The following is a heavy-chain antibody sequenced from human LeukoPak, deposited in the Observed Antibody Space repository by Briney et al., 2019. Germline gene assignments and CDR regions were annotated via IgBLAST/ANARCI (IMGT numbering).Heavy chain of an antibody. D-gene: IGHD3-22*01. Sequence: GGSLRLSCAASGFTFSSYAMHWVRQAPGKGLEWVAVISYDGSNKYYADSVEGRFTISRDNSKNTLYLQMNSLRAEDTAVYYCARDAYDSSGYYPDYWGQGTLVTVSS. V-gene: IGHV3-30-3*01. CDR3: ARDAYDSSGYYPDY. CDR2: ISYDGSNK. J-gene: IGHJ4*02. CDR1: GFTFSSYA.